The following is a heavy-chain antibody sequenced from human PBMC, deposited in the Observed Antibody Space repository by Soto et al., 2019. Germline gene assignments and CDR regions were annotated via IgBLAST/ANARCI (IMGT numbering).Heavy chain of an antibody. CDR1: GCTFSNAW. J-gene: IGHJ4*01. CDR2: VKSKNDGGTT. CDR3: TTDSYITSIIVRFDY. D-gene: IGHD3-22*01. V-gene: IGHV3-15*07. Sequence: PGGSLRHSCAASGCTFSNAWINWVRQAPGKGLEWVGRVKSKNDGGTTDFAAPVKGRFAISRDDSKNMVYLEMNSLQTEDTAIYYCTTDSYITSIIVRFDYWGHGTLVTVSS.